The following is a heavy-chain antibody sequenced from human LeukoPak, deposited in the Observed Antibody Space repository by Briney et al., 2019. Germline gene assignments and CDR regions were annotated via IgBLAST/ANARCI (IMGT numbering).Heavy chain of an antibody. CDR3: VLWFGESFPFDP. Sequence: GESLKISCKGSGYSFTSYWISWVRQMPGKGLEWMGRIDPSDSYTNYSPSFQGHVTVSADKSISTAHLQWSSLKASDTAMYYCVLWFGESFPFDPWGQGTLVTVSS. CDR2: IDPSDSYT. J-gene: IGHJ5*02. CDR1: GYSFTSYW. D-gene: IGHD3-10*01. V-gene: IGHV5-10-1*01.